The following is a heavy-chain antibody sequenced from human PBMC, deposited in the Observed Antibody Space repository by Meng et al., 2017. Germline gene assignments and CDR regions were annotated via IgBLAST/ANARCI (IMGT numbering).Heavy chain of an antibody. V-gene: IGHV1-69*01. CDR1: RRPFDNAS. CDR2: INPLFRTT. D-gene: IGHD2-2*01. CDR3: AGGPPLCSSSSCYLDQ. J-gene: IGHJ4*02. Sequence: VSSTGARRPFDNASISWVRPAPGQGLEWLGGINPLFRTTNYAREYQGRVTITADDATYTAFMELNSLRSEDTAMYYCAGGPPLCSSSSCYLDQWRQGTLVTVSS.